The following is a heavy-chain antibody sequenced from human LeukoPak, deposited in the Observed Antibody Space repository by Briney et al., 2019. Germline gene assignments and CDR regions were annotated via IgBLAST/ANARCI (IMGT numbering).Heavy chain of an antibody. Sequence: ASVKVSCKASGCTFTSYYMHWVRQAPGQGLEWVGIINPSGGSTSYAQKFQGRVTMTRDTSTSTVYMELSSLRCEDTAVYYCARLTGGLVDAFDIWGQGTMVTVSS. CDR1: GCTFTSYY. J-gene: IGHJ3*02. CDR2: INPSGGST. D-gene: IGHD1-20*01. CDR3: ARLTGGLVDAFDI. V-gene: IGHV1-46*01.